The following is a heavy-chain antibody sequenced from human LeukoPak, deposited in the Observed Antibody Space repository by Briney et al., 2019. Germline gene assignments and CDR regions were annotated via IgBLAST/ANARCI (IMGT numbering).Heavy chain of an antibody. CDR3: ARQSIDAFDF. CDR2: IYSGGST. CDR1: GFTFSSYG. J-gene: IGHJ3*01. V-gene: IGHV3-66*04. Sequence: GGSLRLSCAASGFTFSSYGMSWVRQAPGKGLEWVSVIYSGGSTYYADSVKGRFIISRDNSNNTLFLQMNSLRGEDTAVYYCARQSIDAFDFWGQGTMVTVSS. D-gene: IGHD2-21*01.